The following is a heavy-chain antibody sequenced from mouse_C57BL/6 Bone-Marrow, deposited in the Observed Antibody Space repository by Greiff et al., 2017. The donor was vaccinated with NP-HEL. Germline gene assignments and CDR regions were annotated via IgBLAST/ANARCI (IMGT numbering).Heavy chain of an antibody. D-gene: IGHD4-1*01. CDR1: GFTFSSYA. CDR3: KRARQGLGPFAY. Sequence: EVQVVESGEGLVKPGGSLKLSCAASGFTFSSYAMSWVRQTPEKRLEWVAYISSGGDYIYYADTVKGRFTISRDNARNTLYLKMSSRKSEDTAINYCKRARQGLGPFAYWGQGTLVTVSA. J-gene: IGHJ3*01. CDR2: ISSGGDYI. V-gene: IGHV5-9-1*02.